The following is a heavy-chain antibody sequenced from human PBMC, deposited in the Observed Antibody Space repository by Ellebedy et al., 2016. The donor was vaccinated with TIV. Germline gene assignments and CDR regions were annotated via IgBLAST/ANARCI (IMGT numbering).Heavy chain of an antibody. Sequence: SGPTLVKPTETLTLTCTVSGFSLSNARMGVSWIRQPPGKALEWLAHIFSNDEKSYSTSLKSRLTISKDTSKSQVVLTMTNMDPVDTATYYCARIDKYSGYDIDYWGQGTLVTVSS. CDR3: ARIDKYSGYDIDY. V-gene: IGHV2-26*01. CDR1: GFSLSNARMG. D-gene: IGHD5-12*01. J-gene: IGHJ4*02. CDR2: IFSNDEK.